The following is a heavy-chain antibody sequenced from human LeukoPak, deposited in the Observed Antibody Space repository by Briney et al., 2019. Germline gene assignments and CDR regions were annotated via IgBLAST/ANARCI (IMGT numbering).Heavy chain of an antibody. Sequence: SGTLSLTCAVSGGFISSSNWWSWVRQPPGKGLEWIGSIHYSGSTYNNPSLNSRVTISVDMSKNQLSLKLSSVAAADTAVYHCASERKELPAFFDYWGQGTLVTVSS. J-gene: IGHJ4*02. V-gene: IGHV4-4*02. CDR1: GGFISSSNW. CDR2: IHYSGST. D-gene: IGHD1-7*01. CDR3: ASERKELPAFFDY.